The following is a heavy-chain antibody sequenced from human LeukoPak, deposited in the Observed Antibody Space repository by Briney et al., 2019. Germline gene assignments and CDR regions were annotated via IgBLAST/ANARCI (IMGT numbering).Heavy chain of an antibody. CDR2: ISSSSSYI. D-gene: IGHD1-26*01. V-gene: IGHV3-21*01. CDR3: ASSQGSGLDYYNYYYMDV. J-gene: IGHJ6*03. Sequence: PGGFLRLSCAASGFTFSSYSMNWVRQAPGKGLEWVSFISSSSSYIYYADSVKGRFTISRDNAKNSLYLQMNSLRAEDTAVYFCASSQGSGLDYYNYYYMDVWGRGTTVTVSS. CDR1: GFTFSSYS.